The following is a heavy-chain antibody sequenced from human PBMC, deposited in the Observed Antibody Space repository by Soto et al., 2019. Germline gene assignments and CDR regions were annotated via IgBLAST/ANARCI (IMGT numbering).Heavy chain of an antibody. D-gene: IGHD2-15*01. CDR3: ARGGNCLFDY. V-gene: IGHV4-4*02. Sequence: QVQLLESAPGLVKPSETLSLTCAVSGASISSDRWWTWVRQPPGKGLEWIGEVHPSGRTAYSPSLNSRLSMSVDESNNHFSLRLNCHTAAETADCYCARGGNCLFDYLGQGILGTGSA. CDR2: VHPSGRT. J-gene: IGHJ4*02. CDR1: GASISSDRW.